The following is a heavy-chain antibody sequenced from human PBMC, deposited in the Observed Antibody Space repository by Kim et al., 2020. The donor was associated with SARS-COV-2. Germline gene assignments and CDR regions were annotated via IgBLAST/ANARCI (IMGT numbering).Heavy chain of an antibody. V-gene: IGHV3-33*06. CDR2: IWYDGSNK. CDR3: AKDLAAAGTGSYYYYYYGMDV. J-gene: IGHJ6*02. D-gene: IGHD6-13*01. Sequence: GGSLRLSCAASGFTFSSYGMHWVRQAPGKGLEWVAVIWYDGSNKYYADSVKGRFTISRDNSKNTLYLQMNSLRAEDTAVYYCAKDLAAAGTGSYYYYYYGMDVWGQGTTVTVSS. CDR1: GFTFSSYG.